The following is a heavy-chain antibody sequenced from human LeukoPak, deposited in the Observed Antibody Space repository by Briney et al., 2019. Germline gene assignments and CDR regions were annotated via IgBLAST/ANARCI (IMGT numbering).Heavy chain of an antibody. CDR2: IYYSGST. CDR1: GGSISSYY. D-gene: IGHD5-18*01. Sequence: SETLSLTCTVSGGSISSYYWSWIRQPPGKGLEWIGYIYYSGSTNYNPSLKSRVTISVDTSKNQFSLKLSSVTAADTAVYYCARRRGYSYGPFDYWGQGTLVTVSS. J-gene: IGHJ4*02. CDR3: ARRRGYSYGPFDY. V-gene: IGHV4-59*08.